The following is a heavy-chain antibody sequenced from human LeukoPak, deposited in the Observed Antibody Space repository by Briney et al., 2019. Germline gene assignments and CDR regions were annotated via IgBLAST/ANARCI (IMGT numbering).Heavy chain of an antibody. D-gene: IGHD1-26*01. CDR2: IYYSGST. J-gene: IGHJ5*02. V-gene: IGHV4-59*08. CDR1: GGSISSYY. Sequence: SETLSLTCTVSGGSISSYYWSWIRQPPGKGLEWIGYIYYSGSTNYNPSLKSRVTISVDTSKNQFSLKLSSVTAADTAVYYCARTTYYSGSYWRWFDPWGQGTLVTVSS. CDR3: ARTTYYSGSYWRWFDP.